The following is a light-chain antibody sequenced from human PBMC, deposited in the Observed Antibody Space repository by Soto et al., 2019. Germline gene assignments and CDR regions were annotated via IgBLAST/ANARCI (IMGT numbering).Light chain of an antibody. CDR3: QQYDTSPPT. CDR1: QTIASRY. CDR2: RTF. Sequence: EIVLTQSPGTLSLSPGERATLSCRASQTIASRYLAWYQHQPDQAPRLLIYRTFARAPGIPDRFSGGWSGNGLTPHLRQPEREDFAVYYCQQYDTSPPTFGQGTRLDIK. J-gene: IGKJ5*01. V-gene: IGKV3-20*01.